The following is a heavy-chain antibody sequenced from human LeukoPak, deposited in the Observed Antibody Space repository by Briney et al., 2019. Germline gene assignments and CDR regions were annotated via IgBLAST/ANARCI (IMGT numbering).Heavy chain of an antibody. J-gene: IGHJ4*02. CDR3: ARDLGYYDFWSGYYDY. CDR1: GGSISSSSYY. V-gene: IGHV4-39*07. CDR2: IYYSGST. Sequence: SSETLSLTCTVSGGSISSSSYYWGWIRQPPGKGLEWIESIYYSGSTYYNPSLKSRVTISVDTSKNQFSLKLSSVTAADTAVYYCARDLGYYDFWSGYYDYWGQGTLVTVSS. D-gene: IGHD3-3*01.